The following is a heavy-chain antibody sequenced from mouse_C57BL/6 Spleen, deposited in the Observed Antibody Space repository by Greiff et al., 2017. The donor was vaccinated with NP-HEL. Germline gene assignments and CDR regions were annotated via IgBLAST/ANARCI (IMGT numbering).Heavy chain of an antibody. J-gene: IGHJ2*01. CDR2: ISSGSSTI. CDR1: GFTFSDYG. D-gene: IGHD1-1*01. CDR3: ASLYYYGSSLDY. V-gene: IGHV5-17*01. Sequence: EVKVEESGGGLVKPGGSLKLSCAASGFTFSDYGMHWVRQAPEKGLEWVAYISSGSSTIYYADTVKGRFTISRDNAKNTLFLQMTSLRSEDTAMYYCASLYYYGSSLDYWGQGTTLTVSS.